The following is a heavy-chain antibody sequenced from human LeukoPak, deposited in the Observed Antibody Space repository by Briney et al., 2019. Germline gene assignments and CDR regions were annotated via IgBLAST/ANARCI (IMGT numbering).Heavy chain of an antibody. CDR2: IYYTGGT. CDR1: GGSISSYY. CDR3: ARCRYSSSPDFGY. Sequence: PSETLSLTCTVSGGSISSYYWSWIRQPPGKGLEWVGYIYYTGGTNYNPSLKSRVTISADTSRNQFSLTLNSVTSADTAVYYCARCRYSSSPDFGYWGQGSLVTVSS. V-gene: IGHV4-59*01. J-gene: IGHJ4*02. D-gene: IGHD6-13*01.